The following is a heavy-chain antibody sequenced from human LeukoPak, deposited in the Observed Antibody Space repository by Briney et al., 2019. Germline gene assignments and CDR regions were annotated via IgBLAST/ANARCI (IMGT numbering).Heavy chain of an antibody. CDR3: AREAGGFKGLDY. V-gene: IGHV3-11*04. CDR2: ISSSGGTI. Sequence: GGSLRLSCGASGITFSDHYMSWIRQTPGKGLEWVSYISSSGGTIYYADSVKGRFTISRDNAKNSLFLQMNSLRAEDTAVYYCAREAGGFKGLDYWGQGTLVTVSS. D-gene: IGHD1-26*01. J-gene: IGHJ4*02. CDR1: GITFSDHY.